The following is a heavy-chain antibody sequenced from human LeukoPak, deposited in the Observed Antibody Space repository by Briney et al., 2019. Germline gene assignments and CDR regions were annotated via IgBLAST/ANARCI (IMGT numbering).Heavy chain of an antibody. Sequence: ASVKVSCKASGYTFTSYGISWVRQAPGQGLEWMGWISAYNGNTNYAQKLQGRVTMTTDTSTSTAYMELRSLRSDDTAVYYCARAGLLWFGDTYGMDVWGQGTTVTVSS. D-gene: IGHD3-10*01. CDR1: GYTFTSYG. V-gene: IGHV1-18*01. CDR2: ISAYNGNT. J-gene: IGHJ6*02. CDR3: ARAGLLWFGDTYGMDV.